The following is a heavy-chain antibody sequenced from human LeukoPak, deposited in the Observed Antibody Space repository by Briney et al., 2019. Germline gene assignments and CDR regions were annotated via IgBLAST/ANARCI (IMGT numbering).Heavy chain of an antibody. CDR2: IWYDGSNK. CDR1: GFTFSSYG. V-gene: IGHV3-33*01. Sequence: GGSLRLSCAASGFTFSSYGMHWVRQAPGKGLEWVAVIWYDGSNKYYADSVKGRFTISRDNSKNTLYLQVNSLRAEDTAVYYCAILGGGPLTYYYYGMDVWGQGTTVTVSS. D-gene: IGHD3-16*01. CDR3: AILGGGPLTYYYYGMDV. J-gene: IGHJ6*02.